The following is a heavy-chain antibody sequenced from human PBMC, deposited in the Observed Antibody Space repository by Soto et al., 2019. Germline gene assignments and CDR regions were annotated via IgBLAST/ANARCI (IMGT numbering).Heavy chain of an antibody. D-gene: IGHD1-1*01. V-gene: IGHV2-5*02. CDR2: IYWDDDK. J-gene: IGHJ6*04. Sequence: SGPTLVNPTQTLTLTCTFSGFSLSTSGMNVGWIRQPPGKALEWLALIYWDDDKRYSPSLKSRLTITKDTSKNQVVLTMTNMDPVETATYYCEKIFVDWNAHDAIYYYDYGMDVGGKGTTVTVSS. CDR3: EKIFVDWNAHDAIYYYDYGMDV. CDR1: GFSLSTSGMN.